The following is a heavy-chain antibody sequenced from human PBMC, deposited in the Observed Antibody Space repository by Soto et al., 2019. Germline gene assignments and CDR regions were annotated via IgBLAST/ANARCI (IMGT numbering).Heavy chain of an antibody. CDR3: ARDGGYGSVSSFFDY. Sequence: EVQLVESGGGLVKPGGSLRLSCAASGFTFSSYSMNWVRQAPGKGLEWVSSISSSSSYIYYADSVKGRFTISRDNAKNSLYLQMNSLRAEDTAVYYCARDGGYGSVSSFFDYWGQGTLVTVSS. CDR2: ISSSSSYI. V-gene: IGHV3-21*01. D-gene: IGHD3-10*01. J-gene: IGHJ4*02. CDR1: GFTFSSYS.